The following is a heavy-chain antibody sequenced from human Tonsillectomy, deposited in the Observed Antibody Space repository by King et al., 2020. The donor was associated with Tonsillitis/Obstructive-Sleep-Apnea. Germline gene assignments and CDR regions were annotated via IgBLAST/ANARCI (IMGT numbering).Heavy chain of an antibody. CDR2: IYYSGST. D-gene: IGHD6-19*01. Sequence: VQLQESGPGLVKPSETLSLTCTVSGGSISSYYWSWIRQPPGKGLEWIGYIYYSGSTNYNPSLKSRVTISVDTSKNQFSLKLSSVTAADTAVYYCARHSPTPWYSSGWYQGGDAFDIWGQGTMVTVSS. CDR1: GGSISSYY. J-gene: IGHJ3*02. V-gene: IGHV4-59*08. CDR3: ARHSPTPWYSSGWYQGGDAFDI.